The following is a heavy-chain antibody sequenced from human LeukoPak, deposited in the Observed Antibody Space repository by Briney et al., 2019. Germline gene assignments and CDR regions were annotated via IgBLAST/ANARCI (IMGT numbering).Heavy chain of an antibody. CDR2: ISSSGSTK. D-gene: IGHD2/OR15-2a*01. J-gene: IGHJ4*02. CDR1: GITFSSYS. CDR3: ARGGLSIMGY. Sequence: GGSLRLSCGASGITFSSYSMNWVRQAPGKGLEWVSYISSSGSTKYYADSVKGRFTISRDNARNSLYLQMNSLRAEDTAVYFCARGGLSIMGYWGQGTLVAVSS. V-gene: IGHV3-48*01.